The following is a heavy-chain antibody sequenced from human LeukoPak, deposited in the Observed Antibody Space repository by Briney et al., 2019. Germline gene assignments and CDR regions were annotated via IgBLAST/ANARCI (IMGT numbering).Heavy chain of an antibody. Sequence: GGSLRLSCAASGFTFSSYAMSWVRQAPGKGLEWVSAISGSGGSTYYADSVKGRFTISRDNSKNTLYLQMNSLRAEDTAVYYCARATPNINCGSTGCYTDGGYYYYYMDVWGKGTTVTVSS. V-gene: IGHV3-23*01. CDR3: ARATPNINCGSTGCYTDGGYYYYYMDV. CDR2: ISGSGGST. D-gene: IGHD2-2*02. J-gene: IGHJ6*03. CDR1: GFTFSSYA.